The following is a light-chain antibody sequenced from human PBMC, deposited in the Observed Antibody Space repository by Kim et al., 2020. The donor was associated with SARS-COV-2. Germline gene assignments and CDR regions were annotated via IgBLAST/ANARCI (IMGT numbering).Light chain of an antibody. V-gene: IGLV1-47*01. CDR3: AAWDDSLNMV. CDR1: SSNIGSNS. Sequence: PGQRCTLSCSGSSSNIGSNSVYWYQQLPGTAPKLIIYKNSQRPSGVPDRFSGSKSGTSASLAISGLRSEDEGDYYCAAWDDSLNMVFGGGTQLTVL. CDR2: KNS. J-gene: IGLJ2*01.